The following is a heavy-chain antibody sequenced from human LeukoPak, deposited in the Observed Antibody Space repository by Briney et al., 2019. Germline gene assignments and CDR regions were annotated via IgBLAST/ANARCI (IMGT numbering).Heavy chain of an antibody. CDR2: IRYDGSNK. Sequence: GGSLRLSCAASGFTFSSYGMHWVRQAPGKGLEWVAFIRYDGSNKYYADSVKGRFTISRDNAKNSLYLQMNSLRAEDTAVYYCAGVAAANYYYYYMDVWGKGTTVTVSS. D-gene: IGHD6-13*01. CDR3: AGVAAANYYYYYMDV. J-gene: IGHJ6*03. V-gene: IGHV3-30*02. CDR1: GFTFSSYG.